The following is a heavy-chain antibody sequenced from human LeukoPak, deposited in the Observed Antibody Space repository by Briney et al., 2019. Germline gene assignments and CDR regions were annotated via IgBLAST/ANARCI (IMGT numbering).Heavy chain of an antibody. Sequence: GSLRLSCAASGFTFSSYAMSWVRQPPGKGLEWIGEINHSGSTNYNPSLKSRVTISVDTSKNQFSLKLSSVTAADTAVYYCARGRYGSGSPLAFDIWGQGTMVTVSS. J-gene: IGHJ3*02. CDR1: GFTFSSYA. D-gene: IGHD3-10*01. V-gene: IGHV4-34*01. CDR2: INHSGST. CDR3: ARGRYGSGSPLAFDI.